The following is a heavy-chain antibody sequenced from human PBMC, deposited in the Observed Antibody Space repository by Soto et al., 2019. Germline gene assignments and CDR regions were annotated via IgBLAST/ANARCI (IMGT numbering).Heavy chain of an antibody. V-gene: IGHV3-23*01. CDR3: AKSRYSDSSGDFYDY. Sequence: EVQLLESGGGLVQPGGSLSLSCAASAFTFNNYAMSWVRQAPGKGLEWVSGIGGSGRTTYYAYSVKGRFTISRDNSNNTPFLQMNSLRAADTAVDYCAKSRYSDSSGDFYDYWGQGTLVTVSS. CDR1: AFTFNNYA. J-gene: IGHJ4*02. D-gene: IGHD3-22*01. CDR2: IGGSGRTT.